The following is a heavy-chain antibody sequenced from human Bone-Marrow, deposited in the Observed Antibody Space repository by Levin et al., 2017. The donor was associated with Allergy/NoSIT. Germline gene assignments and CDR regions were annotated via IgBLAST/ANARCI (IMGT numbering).Heavy chain of an antibody. CDR3: ARGGVVVAAIFDY. CDR1: GGSISSGGYS. CDR2: IYHSGST. J-gene: IGHJ4*02. Sequence: SCAVSGGSISSGGYSWSWIRQPPGKGLEWIGYIYHSGSTYYNPSLKSRVTISVDRSKNQFSLKLSSVTAADTAVYYCARGGVVVAAIFDYWGQGTLVTVSS. V-gene: IGHV4-30-2*01. D-gene: IGHD2-15*01.